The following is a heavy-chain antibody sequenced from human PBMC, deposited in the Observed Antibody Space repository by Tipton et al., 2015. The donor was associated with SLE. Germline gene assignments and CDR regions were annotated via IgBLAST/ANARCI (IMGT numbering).Heavy chain of an antibody. Sequence: TLSLTCTVSGGSISSSSYYWGWIRQPPGKGLEWIGGIYYSGSTYYNPSLKSRVTISVDTSKNQFSLKLSSVTAADTAVYYCARAAPPNPYCSGGSCYSGPFWYYYYMDVWGKGTTVTVPS. CDR2: IYYSGST. CDR1: GGSISSSSYY. V-gene: IGHV4-39*01. J-gene: IGHJ6*03. CDR3: ARAAPPNPYCSGGSCYSGPFWYYYYMDV. D-gene: IGHD2-15*01.